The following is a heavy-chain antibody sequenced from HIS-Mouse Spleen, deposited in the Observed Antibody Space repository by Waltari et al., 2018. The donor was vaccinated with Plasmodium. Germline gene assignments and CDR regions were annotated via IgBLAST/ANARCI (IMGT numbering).Heavy chain of an antibody. CDR2: ISYDGSNK. Sequence: QVQLVESGGGVVQPGRSLRLSCAASGFTFSSYGMHWVRQAPGKGLEWVAIISYDGSNKDDANSGKGRFTISRDNSKNTLYLQMNSLRAEDTAVYYCAKDRRSSSWYVDYWGQGTLVTVSS. D-gene: IGHD6-13*01. V-gene: IGHV3-30*18. CDR1: GFTFSSYG. J-gene: IGHJ4*02. CDR3: AKDRRSSSWYVDY.